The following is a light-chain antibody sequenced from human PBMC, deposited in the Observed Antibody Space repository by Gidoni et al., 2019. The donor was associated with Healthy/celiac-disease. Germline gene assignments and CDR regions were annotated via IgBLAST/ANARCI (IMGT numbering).Light chain of an antibody. J-gene: IGKJ1*01. CDR1: QSISSY. CDR2: SAS. CDR3: QQSYSTPWT. V-gene: IGKV1-39*01. Sequence: DIQMTQSPSSLSASIGYRFTITCRASQSISSYLNWYQQKPGKAPNLLIYSASSLQSGVPSRFSGSGSGSDFTLTIRSLQPEDFATYYCQQSYSTPWTFGQGTKVEIK.